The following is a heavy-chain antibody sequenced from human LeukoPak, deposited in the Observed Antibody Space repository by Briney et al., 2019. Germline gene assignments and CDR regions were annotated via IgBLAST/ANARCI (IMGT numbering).Heavy chain of an antibody. CDR2: ISGSGGST. V-gene: IGHV3-23*01. J-gene: IGHJ4*02. CDR1: GFTFSSYA. Sequence: PGGSLRLSCAASGFTFSSYAMSWVRQAPGKGLEWVSAISGSGGSTYYADSVKGRFTISRDNSKNTLYLQMNSLRAEDTAVYYCAKSLGYCSSTSCYLVVWPFDYWGQGTLGTVSS. CDR3: AKSLGYCSSTSCYLVVWPFDY. D-gene: IGHD2-2*01.